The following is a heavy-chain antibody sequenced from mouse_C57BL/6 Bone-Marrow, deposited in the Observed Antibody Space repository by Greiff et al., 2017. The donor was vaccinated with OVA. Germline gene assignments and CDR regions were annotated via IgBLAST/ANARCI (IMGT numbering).Heavy chain of an antibody. CDR2: IDPENGDT. V-gene: IGHV14-4*01. Sequence: VQLQQSGAELVRPGASVKLSCTASGFNIKDDYMHWVKQRPEQGLEWIGWIDPENGDTEYASKFQGKATITADTSSNTAYLQLSSLTSEDTAVYYCTLDSSGYAFDYWGKGTTLTVSS. CDR3: TLDSSGYAFDY. J-gene: IGHJ2*01. D-gene: IGHD3-2*02. CDR1: GFNIKDDY.